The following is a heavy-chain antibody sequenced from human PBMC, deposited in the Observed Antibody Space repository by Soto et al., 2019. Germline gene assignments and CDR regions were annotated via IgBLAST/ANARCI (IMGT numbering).Heavy chain of an antibody. D-gene: IGHD6-13*01. V-gene: IGHV3-53*03. J-gene: IGHJ6*02. CDR1: GFTVSNNY. Sequence: GGSLRLSCAASGFTVSNNYISWVRQPPGKGLEWVSLIYSGGSTYYADSVKGRFALSRDNSKNTVYLQMNSLRAEDTAVYYCARAEWGSSYTQYYYALDVWGQGTTVTVSS. CDR2: IYSGGST. CDR3: ARAEWGSSYTQYYYALDV.